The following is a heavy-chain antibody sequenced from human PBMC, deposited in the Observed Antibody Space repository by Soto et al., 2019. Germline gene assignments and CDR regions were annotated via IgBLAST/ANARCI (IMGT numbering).Heavy chain of an antibody. Sequence: ASVKVSCKASGYTFTSYGISWVRQAPGQGLEWMGWISAYNGNTNYAQKLQGRVTMTTDTSTSTAYMELRSLRSDDTAVYYCARSAQGYCTNGVCYREYYYYYGMAVWGQGTTVLVS. V-gene: IGHV1-18*04. CDR3: ARSAQGYCTNGVCYREYYYYYGMAV. J-gene: IGHJ6*02. CDR1: GYTFTSYG. D-gene: IGHD2-8*01. CDR2: ISAYNGNT.